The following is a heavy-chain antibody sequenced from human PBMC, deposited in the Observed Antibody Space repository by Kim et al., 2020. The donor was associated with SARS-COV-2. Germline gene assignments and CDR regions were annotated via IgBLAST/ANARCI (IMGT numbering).Heavy chain of an antibody. CDR1: GFTFSRYG. CDR3: VKDIYGLGSYTWGYFDY. V-gene: IGHV3-30*18. D-gene: IGHD3-10*01. J-gene: IGHJ4*02. CDR2: ISYDGSNK. Sequence: GGSLRLSCAASGFTFSRYGMHWVRQAPGKGLEWVTFISYDGSNKYYADSVKGRCTISRDNSKNTLFLQMSSLRAEDTAMYYCVKDIYGLGSYTWGYFDYLGQGTLVTVSA.